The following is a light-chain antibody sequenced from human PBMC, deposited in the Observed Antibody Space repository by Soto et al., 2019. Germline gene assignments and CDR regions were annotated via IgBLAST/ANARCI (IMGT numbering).Light chain of an antibody. J-gene: IGKJ2*01. V-gene: IGKV4-1*01. CDR1: QSVIHTSNNKSY. Sequence: DIVMTQSPDSLAVSLGERANINCKSSQSVIHTSNNKSYLAWYQQKAGQPPELLLYWASARESGVPDRFIGSGSGTDFTLTISSLQAEDMAVYYCQQYYSTPRTFGQGTKVEIK. CDR2: WAS. CDR3: QQYYSTPRT.